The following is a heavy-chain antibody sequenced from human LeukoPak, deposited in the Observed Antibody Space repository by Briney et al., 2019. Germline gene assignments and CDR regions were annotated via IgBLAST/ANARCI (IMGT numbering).Heavy chain of an antibody. V-gene: IGHV5-51*01. D-gene: IGHD3-9*01. J-gene: IGHJ5*02. CDR1: GYNFSKYW. CDR2: IYPGDSDT. CDR3: ARHRREGTILSWFDP. Sequence: GESLKISCRGSGYNFSKYWIAWVRQVPGKGLEWMGIIYPGDSDTRYSPSFQGQVTISADKSISTAYLQWSSLKASDTAMYFCARHRREGTILSWFDPWGQGTLVTVSS.